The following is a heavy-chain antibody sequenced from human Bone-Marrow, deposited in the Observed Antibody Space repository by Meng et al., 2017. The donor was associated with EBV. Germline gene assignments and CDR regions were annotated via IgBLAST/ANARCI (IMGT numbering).Heavy chain of an antibody. CDR2: IHHSGGT. J-gene: IGHJ4*02. Sequence: QVQLRGSGPGLVRPSGTLSLTSAVSRGFITSGDWWSWVRQSPGKGLEWIGEIHHSGGTSYNPSLKSRVTISRDMSKDQFSLRLSSVTAADTAVYYCARAGYHRPASEYWGQGTLVTVSS. D-gene: IGHD2-15*01. V-gene: IGHV4-4*02. CDR1: RGFITSGDW. CDR3: ARAGYHRPASEY.